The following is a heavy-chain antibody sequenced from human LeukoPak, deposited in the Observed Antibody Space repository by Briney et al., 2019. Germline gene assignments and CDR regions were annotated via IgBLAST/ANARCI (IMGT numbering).Heavy chain of an antibody. V-gene: IGHV4-59*01. D-gene: IGHD3/OR15-3a*01. CDR2: IYDSGST. CDR3: AIARGLNYAPGTGSDY. J-gene: IGHJ4*02. Sequence: SETLSLTCTVPGGSINCNYWNWIRQPPGKGLEWIGYIYDSGSTNYNPPLKSRVTMSVDTSKNQFSLKVSSVTAADTAIYYCAIARGLNYAPGTGSDYWGQGTLVTVSS. CDR1: GGSINCNY.